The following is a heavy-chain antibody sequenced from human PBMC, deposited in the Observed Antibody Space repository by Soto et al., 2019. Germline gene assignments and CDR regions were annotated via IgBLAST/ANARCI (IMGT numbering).Heavy chain of an antibody. V-gene: IGHV1-46*01. J-gene: IGHJ4*02. CDR1: GYTFTKYY. D-gene: IGHD6-19*01. Sequence: QVQLVQSGAEVKKPGASVKVSCKASGYTFTKYYLHWVRQAPGQGLEWMGVISPSGGSTTYAQKFQGRVTMTRDTSTSTVYMELISLRSDDMAVYWCVRGVASGFLFDYWGQGNLVTVSS. CDR2: ISPSGGST. CDR3: VRGVASGFLFDY.